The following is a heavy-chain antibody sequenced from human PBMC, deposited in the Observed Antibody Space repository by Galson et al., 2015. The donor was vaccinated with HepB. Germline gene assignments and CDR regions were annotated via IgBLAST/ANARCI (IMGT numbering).Heavy chain of an antibody. Sequence: SLRLSCAASGFTFSSYAMSWVRQAPGKGLEWVAAISNSGSSTYYADSVKGRVTISRDNSKNTLYLQMNRLRADDTAKYYCAMEPGVVTISPHFDYWGQGTLVIVSS. CDR3: AMEPGVVTISPHFDY. D-gene: IGHD3-3*01. CDR1: GFTFSSYA. J-gene: IGHJ4*02. CDR2: ISNSGSST. V-gene: IGHV3-23*01.